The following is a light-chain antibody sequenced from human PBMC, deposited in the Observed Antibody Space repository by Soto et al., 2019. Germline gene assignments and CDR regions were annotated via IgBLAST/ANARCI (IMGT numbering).Light chain of an antibody. CDR1: SSDVGAYNL. CDR2: DVS. V-gene: IGLV2-14*03. CDR3: SSYTSSSTYV. Sequence: QSVLTQPASVSGSPGQSITISCTGTSSDVGAYNLVSWYQQHPGKAPKRMIYDVSNRPSGVSNRFSDSKSGITAFLTISGRQAEDEADYYCSSYTSSSTYVFGTGTKVTVL. J-gene: IGLJ1*01.